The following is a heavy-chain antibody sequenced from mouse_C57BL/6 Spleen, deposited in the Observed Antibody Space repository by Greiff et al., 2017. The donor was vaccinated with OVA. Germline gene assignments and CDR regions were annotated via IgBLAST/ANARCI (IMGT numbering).Heavy chain of an antibody. CDR1: GYTFTSYG. Sequence: VKVVESGAELARPGASVKLSCKASGYTFTSYGISWVKQRTGQGLEWIGEIYPRSGNTYYNEKFKGKATLTADKSSSTAYMELRSLTSEDSAVYFCARERDYDYDVDAMDYWGQGTSVTVSS. D-gene: IGHD2-4*01. CDR3: ARERDYDYDVDAMDY. J-gene: IGHJ4*01. V-gene: IGHV1-81*01. CDR2: IYPRSGNT.